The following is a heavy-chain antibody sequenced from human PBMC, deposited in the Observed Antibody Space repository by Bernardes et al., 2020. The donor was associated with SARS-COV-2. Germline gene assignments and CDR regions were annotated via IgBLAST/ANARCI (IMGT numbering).Heavy chain of an antibody. CDR1: GWSLSCYS. CDR2: INDSGST. Sequence: SEPLYLTCAVYGWSLSCYSWNWIRQSPGKGLEWIGEINDSGSTNYNPSLKSRVTISVDTSKNQFSLNLSSVTAADTAVYYCARAVWGILYFDPWGRGTLVTVSS. D-gene: IGHD3-3*02. CDR3: ARAVWGILYFDP. V-gene: IGHV4-34*01. J-gene: IGHJ2*01.